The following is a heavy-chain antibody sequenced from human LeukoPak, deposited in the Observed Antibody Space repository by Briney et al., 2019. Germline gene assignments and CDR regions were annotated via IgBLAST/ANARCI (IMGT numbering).Heavy chain of an antibody. CDR3: ARTTVPGSSSWYFSDPWRDY. J-gene: IGHJ4*02. Sequence: ASVKVSCKASGGALSSYAISWVRQAPGQGLEWMGWMNPNSGNTGYAQKFQGRVTMTRNTSISTAYMELSSLRSEDTAVYYCARTTVPGSSSWYFSDPWRDYWGQGTLVAVSS. CDR2: MNPNSGNT. CDR1: GGALSSYA. D-gene: IGHD6-13*01. V-gene: IGHV1-8*02.